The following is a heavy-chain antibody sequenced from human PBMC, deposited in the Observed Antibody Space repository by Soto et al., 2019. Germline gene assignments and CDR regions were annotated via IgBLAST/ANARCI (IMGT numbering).Heavy chain of an antibody. Sequence: QVQLVQSGAEVKKPGASVKVSCKASGYTVTSYGISWVRQAPGQGLEWMGWISAYNGNTNYAQKLQGRVTMTTDTYTNTAYMELRSLRSDDTAVYYCARAEAPDYYGSGSYPDYWGQGTLVTVSS. CDR2: ISAYNGNT. D-gene: IGHD3-10*01. CDR3: ARAEAPDYYGSGSYPDY. CDR1: GYTVTSYG. V-gene: IGHV1-18*01. J-gene: IGHJ4*02.